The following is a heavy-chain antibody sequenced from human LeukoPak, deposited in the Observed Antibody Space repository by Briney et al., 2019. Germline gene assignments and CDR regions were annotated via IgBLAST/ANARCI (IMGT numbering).Heavy chain of an antibody. CDR1: GFTVSSNY. CDR3: ARELMGYYDSSGYYYY. CDR2: IYSGGST. V-gene: IGHV3-66*02. J-gene: IGHJ4*02. D-gene: IGHD3-22*01. Sequence: GGSLRLSCAASGFTVSSNYMSWVRQAPGKGLEWVSVIYSGGSTYYADSVKGRITISRDNSKNTLYLQMNSLRAEDTAVYYCARELMGYYDSSGYYYYWGQGTLVTVSS.